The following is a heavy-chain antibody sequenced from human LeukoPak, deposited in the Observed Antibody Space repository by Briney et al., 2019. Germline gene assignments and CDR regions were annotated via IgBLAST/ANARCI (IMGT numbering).Heavy chain of an antibody. Sequence: PGGSLRLSCAASGFSFSSYWMSWVRQAPGKGLEWVANIKEDGSAQYYVDSLKGRFTISRDNAKNSLYLQMNSLRAEDTAVYYCARWGGDRSVYTYLFDYWGQGTLVTVSS. D-gene: IGHD3-22*01. CDR1: GFSFSSYW. CDR2: IKEDGSAQ. CDR3: ARWGGDRSVYTYLFDY. J-gene: IGHJ4*02. V-gene: IGHV3-7*01.